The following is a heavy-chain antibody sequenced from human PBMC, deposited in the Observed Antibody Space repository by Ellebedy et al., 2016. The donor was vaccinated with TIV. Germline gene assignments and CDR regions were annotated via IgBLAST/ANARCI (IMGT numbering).Heavy chain of an antibody. CDR1: GGSFSGYY. J-gene: IGHJ6*02. D-gene: IGHD2-2*01. Sequence: SETLSLXCAVYGGSFSGYYWSWIRQPPGKGLEWIGEINHSGSTNYNPSLKSRVTISVDTSKNQFSLKLSSVTAADTAVYYCARGEVGYCSSTSCYYYYGMDVWGQGTTVTVSS. CDR3: ARGEVGYCSSTSCYYYYGMDV. V-gene: IGHV4-34*01. CDR2: INHSGST.